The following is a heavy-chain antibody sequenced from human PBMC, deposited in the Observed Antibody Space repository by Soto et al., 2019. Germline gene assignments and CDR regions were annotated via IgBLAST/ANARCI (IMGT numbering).Heavy chain of an antibody. CDR2: INHSGST. D-gene: IGHD6-13*01. CDR3: ARVKAAAGTIDY. CDR1: GGSFSGYY. Sequence: LSLTCAVYGGSFSGYYWSWIRQPPGKGLEWIGEINHSGSTNYNPSLKSRVTISVDTSKNQFSLKLSSVTAADTAVYYCARVKAAAGTIDYWGQGTLVTVSS. V-gene: IGHV4-34*01. J-gene: IGHJ4*02.